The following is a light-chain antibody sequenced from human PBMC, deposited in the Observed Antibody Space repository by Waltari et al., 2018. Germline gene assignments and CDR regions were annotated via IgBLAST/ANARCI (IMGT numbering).Light chain of an antibody. CDR1: QNVGTS. V-gene: IGKV3-15*01. Sequence: EIVVTQSTATLSVSPGERVTLYCRASQNVGTSLAWYQQKPDQTPILLIFGAYSRASGVPARFSGSGSGTDFTLAISSLQSEDFAVYYCQQYEDWPRHSFGGGTKVQIE. CDR2: GAY. J-gene: IGKJ4*01. CDR3: QQYEDWPRHS.